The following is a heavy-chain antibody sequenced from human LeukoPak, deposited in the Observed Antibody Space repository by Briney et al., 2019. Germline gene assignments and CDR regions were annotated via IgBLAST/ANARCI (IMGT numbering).Heavy chain of an antibody. CDR1: GYTFTSYP. J-gene: IGHJ4*02. CDR2: INPSGGST. CDR3: ARLGYCSSTTCQ. V-gene: IGHV1-46*01. D-gene: IGHD2-2*01. Sequence: ASGKVSCKASGYTFTSYPLHWVRQAPGQGLEWMGIINPSGGSTNYAQKFQGRVTLTRDTSTSTVYMELSSLRSDDTAVYYCARLGYCSSTTCQWGQGTLVTVSS.